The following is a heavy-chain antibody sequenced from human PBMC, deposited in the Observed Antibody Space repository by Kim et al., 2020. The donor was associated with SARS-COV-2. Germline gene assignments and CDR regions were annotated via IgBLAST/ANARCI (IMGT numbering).Heavy chain of an antibody. CDR3: ARYSSGWSNWFDP. V-gene: IGHV4-59*01. J-gene: IGHJ5*02. Sequence: SETLSLTCTVSGGSISSYYWSWIRQPPGKGLEWIGYIYYSGSTNYNPSLKSRVTISVDTSKNQFSLKLSSVTAADTAEYYCARYSSGWSNWFDPWGQGTLVTVSS. CDR1: GGSISSYY. D-gene: IGHD6-19*01. CDR2: IYYSGST.